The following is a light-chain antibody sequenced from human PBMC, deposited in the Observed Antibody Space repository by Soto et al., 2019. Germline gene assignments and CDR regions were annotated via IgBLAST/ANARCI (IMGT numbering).Light chain of an antibody. CDR3: QQNYSTPPCT. J-gene: IGKJ2*02. CDR2: AAS. V-gene: IGKV1-39*01. CDR1: QSISSY. Sequence: DIQMTQSPSSLSASVGDRVTITCRASQSISSYLNWYQQKPGKAPKLLIYAASSLQSGVPSRFSGSGSATDFTLTISNLQPEDFATYYYQQNYSTPPCTFGQGNKLEIK.